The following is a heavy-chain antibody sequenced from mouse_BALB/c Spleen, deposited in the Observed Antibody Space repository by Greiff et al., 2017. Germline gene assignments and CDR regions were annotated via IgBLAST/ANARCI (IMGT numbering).Heavy chain of an antibody. J-gene: IGHJ4*01. CDR1: GFTFSSFG. D-gene: IGHD2-14*01. Sequence: EVKVVESGGGLVQPGGSRKLSCAASGFTFSSFGMHWVRQAPEKGLEWVAYISSGSSTIYYADTVKGRFTISRDNPKNTLFLQMTSLRSEDTAMYYCARNYRYDVGAMDYWGQGTSVTVSS. CDR3: ARNYRYDVGAMDY. V-gene: IGHV5-17*02. CDR2: ISSGSSTI.